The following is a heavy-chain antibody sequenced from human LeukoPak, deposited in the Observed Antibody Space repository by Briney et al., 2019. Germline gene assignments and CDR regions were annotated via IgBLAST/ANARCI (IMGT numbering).Heavy chain of an antibody. D-gene: IGHD2-15*01. CDR3: ARDPEIYCSGGSCIDY. CDR1: GGTLSRYA. CDR2: IITIFGTS. Sequence: SVNVSCKASGGTLSRYAISWVRPPPGQGLEWMGGIITIFGTSNYAQKFQGRVTITADKSTSTAYMELSSLRSEDTAVYYCARDPEIYCSGGSCIDYWGQGTLVTVSS. V-gene: IGHV1-69*06. J-gene: IGHJ4*02.